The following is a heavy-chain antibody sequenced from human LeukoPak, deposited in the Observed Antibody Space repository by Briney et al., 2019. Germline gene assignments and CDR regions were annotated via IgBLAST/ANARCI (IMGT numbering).Heavy chain of an antibody. CDR1: GGPFSGYY. CDR2: INHNGYT. J-gene: IGHJ4*02. D-gene: IGHD7-27*01. CDR3: ARAGTGDRSAVFDY. V-gene: IGHV4-34*01. Sequence: SETLSLTCAVYGGPFSGYYWNWIRQPPGKGLEWIGEINHNGYTNYNPSLESRVTISVDTSKNQFSLKVYSLTAADTAVYFCARAGTGDRSAVFDYWGQEVLVTVSS.